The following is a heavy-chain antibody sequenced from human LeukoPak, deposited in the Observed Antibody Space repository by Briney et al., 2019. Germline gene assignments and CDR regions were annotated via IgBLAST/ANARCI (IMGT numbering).Heavy chain of an antibody. Sequence: SETLSLTCTVSGGSISSYYWSWIRQPPGKGLEWVWYIYYSGSTNYNPSLKSRVTITVDTSTNQFSLKLSSVTAADTAVYYCAREITSSGWYYLDYWGQGTLVTVSS. V-gene: IGHV4-59*01. CDR1: GGSISSYY. J-gene: IGHJ4*02. D-gene: IGHD6-19*01. CDR3: AREITSSGWYYLDY. CDR2: IYYSGST.